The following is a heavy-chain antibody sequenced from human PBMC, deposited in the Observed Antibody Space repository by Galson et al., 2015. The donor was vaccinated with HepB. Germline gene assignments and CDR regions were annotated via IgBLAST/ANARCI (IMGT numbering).Heavy chain of an antibody. D-gene: IGHD2-15*01. V-gene: IGHV3-23*01. CDR3: AKDYRGIVVVVAALGYFDY. Sequence: SLRLSCAASGFTFSSYAMSWVRQAPGKGLEWVSAISGSGGSTYYADSVKGRFTTSRDNSKNTLYLQMNSLRAEDTAVYYCAKDYRGIVVVVAALGYFDYWGQGTLVTVSS. CDR2: ISGSGGST. J-gene: IGHJ4*02. CDR1: GFTFSSYA.